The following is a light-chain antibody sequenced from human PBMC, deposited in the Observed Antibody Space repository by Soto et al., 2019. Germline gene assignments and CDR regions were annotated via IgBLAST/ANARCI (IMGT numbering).Light chain of an antibody. CDR3: TQSTQLPPT. CDR2: EVS. Sequence: DVVMTQTPLSLSVAPGQPASISCKSSHSLLHITGETFLFWYLQKPGQSPQLLIYEVSTRVSGVPDRFSGSGSGTDFTLEISRVETDDVGIYYCTQSTQLPPTFGQGTRLENK. CDR1: HSLLHITGETF. V-gene: IGKV2D-29*02. J-gene: IGKJ5*01.